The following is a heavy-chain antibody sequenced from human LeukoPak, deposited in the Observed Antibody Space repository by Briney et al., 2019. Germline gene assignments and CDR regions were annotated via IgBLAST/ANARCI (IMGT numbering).Heavy chain of an antibody. Sequence: SETLSLTCTVSGGSISSVGYYWSWIRQPPGKGLEWIGSVYYSGSTYYNPSLKSRVTISVDTSKNQFSLKLSSVTAADTAVYYCARPDQHSSSWYFAFDIWGQGTMVTVSS. CDR1: GGSISSVGYY. D-gene: IGHD6-13*01. CDR3: ARPDQHSSSWYFAFDI. V-gene: IGHV4-39*01. CDR2: VYYSGST. J-gene: IGHJ3*02.